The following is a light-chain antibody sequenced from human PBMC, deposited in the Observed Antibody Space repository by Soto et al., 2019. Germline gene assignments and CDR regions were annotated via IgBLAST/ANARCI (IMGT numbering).Light chain of an antibody. CDR2: SNN. CDR3: AAWDDSLNGRV. Sequence: QSVLTQPPSASGTPGQRVTISCSGSSSNIGSNTVNWYQQLPGTAPKLLIYSNNQRPSGVPDRFSGSKSGTSASLAISGLKSADDADYYCAAWDDSLNGRVFGGGTKVTVL. CDR1: SSNIGSNT. V-gene: IGLV1-44*01. J-gene: IGLJ3*02.